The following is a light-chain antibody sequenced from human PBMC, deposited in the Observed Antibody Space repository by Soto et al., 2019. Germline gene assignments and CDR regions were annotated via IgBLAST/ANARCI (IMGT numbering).Light chain of an antibody. Sequence: EIVMTQSPATLSLSPGERATLSCRANQSVSSFLAWYQQKLGQAPRLLIYDVSNRATGIPTRISGSGSGTDFTLTISILESEDVGVYYCQQRSNCPLTFGGGTKVEIK. J-gene: IGKJ4*01. CDR1: QSVSSF. CDR3: QQRSNCPLT. CDR2: DVS. V-gene: IGKV3-11*01.